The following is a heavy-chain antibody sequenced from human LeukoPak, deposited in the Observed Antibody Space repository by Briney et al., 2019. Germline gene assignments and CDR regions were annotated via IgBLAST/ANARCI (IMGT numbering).Heavy chain of an antibody. CDR2: ISGSGGST. CDR3: AKDIGRIAGAGTVDY. V-gene: IGHV3-23*01. CDR1: GFTFSSYA. Sequence: GGSLRLSCAASGFTFSSYAMSWVRQAPGQGLEWVSAISGSGGSTYYADSVKGRFTISRSNSKNTLYLQMNSLRAEDTAVYYCAKDIGRIAGAGTVDYWGQGTLVTVSS. J-gene: IGHJ4*02. D-gene: IGHD6-13*01.